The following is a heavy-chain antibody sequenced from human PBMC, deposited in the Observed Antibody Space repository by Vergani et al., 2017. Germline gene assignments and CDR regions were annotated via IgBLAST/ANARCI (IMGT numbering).Heavy chain of an antibody. J-gene: IGHJ4*01. Sequence: EVQLVESGGGLEQPGRSLRLSCAASGFNFEAYTMHWVRQVPGKGPEWVSGIVWSNDAVLYAASVKGRFTISRDTSRNAVYLQMNILRVEDTGVYYCTRSECSGTTCYGHYFDLWGHGILVTVSS. V-gene: IGHV3-9*01. CDR1: GFNFEAYT. D-gene: IGHD2-15*01. CDR3: TRSECSGTTCYGHYFDL. CDR2: IVWSNDAV.